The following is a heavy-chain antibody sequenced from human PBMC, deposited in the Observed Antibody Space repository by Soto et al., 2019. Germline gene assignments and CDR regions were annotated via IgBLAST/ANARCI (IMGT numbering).Heavy chain of an antibody. D-gene: IGHD3-3*01. CDR1: GGTFSSYT. Sequence: KKSRAKVQVSCKASGGTFSSYTISWVRQAPGQGLEWMGRIIPILGIANYAQKFQGRVTITADKSTSTAYMELNSLRTEDTAFYYCNTDPWAIFGVGALTSRQVDYWGQGTLVTVSS. V-gene: IGHV1-69*02. CDR2: IIPILGIA. J-gene: IGHJ4*02. CDR3: NTDPWAIFGVGALTSRQVDY.